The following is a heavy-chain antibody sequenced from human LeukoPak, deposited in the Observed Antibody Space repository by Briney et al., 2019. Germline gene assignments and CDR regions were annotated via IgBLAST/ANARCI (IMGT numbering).Heavy chain of an antibody. CDR1: GFTFSSYS. CDR3: AREEYSSSSHDY. CDR2: ISSSSSYI. Sequence: GGSLRLSCAASGFTFSSYSMNWVRQAPGKGLEWVLSISSSSSYIYYADSVKGRFTISRDDAKNSLYLQMNSLRAEDTAVYYCAREEYSSSSHDYWGQGTLVTVSS. J-gene: IGHJ4*02. V-gene: IGHV3-21*01. D-gene: IGHD6-6*01.